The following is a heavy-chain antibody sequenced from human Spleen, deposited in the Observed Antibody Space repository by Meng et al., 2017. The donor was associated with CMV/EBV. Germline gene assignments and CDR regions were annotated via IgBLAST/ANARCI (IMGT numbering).Heavy chain of an antibody. V-gene: IGHV1-8*01. J-gene: IGHJ6*02. Sequence: ASVKVSCKASGYTFTSNDIGWVRQATGQGLEWLGWMNPNSGNTGYAQKFQGRVTMTRNTSINTAYMELSSLRSDDTAVYYCARGSVDFWSGSYYYYGMDVWGQGTTVTVSS. CDR1: GYTFTSND. D-gene: IGHD3-3*01. CDR2: MNPNSGNT. CDR3: ARGSVDFWSGSYYYYGMDV.